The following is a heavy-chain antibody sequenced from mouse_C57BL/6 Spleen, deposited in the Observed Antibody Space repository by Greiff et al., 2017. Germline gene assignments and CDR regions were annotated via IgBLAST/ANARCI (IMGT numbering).Heavy chain of an antibody. J-gene: IGHJ4*01. CDR3: APCYCRNDDLYCAIDY. CDR1: GYAFSSSW. D-gene: IGHD2-14*01. CDR2: ISPGDGDT. V-gene: IGHV1-82*01. Sequence: QVQLQQSGPELVKPGASVRISCKASGYAFSSSWMSWVKQRTGKGLEWIGRISPGDGDTNYNGKFKGKATLTADKSSSTAYIQLSSLTSEHSAVSVCAPCYCRNDDLYCAIDYWGQGTSVTVSS.